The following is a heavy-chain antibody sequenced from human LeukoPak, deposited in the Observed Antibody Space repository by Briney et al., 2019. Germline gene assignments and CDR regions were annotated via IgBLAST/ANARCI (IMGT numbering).Heavy chain of an antibody. J-gene: IGHJ5*02. V-gene: IGHV1-18*01. Sequence: ASVKVSCKASGYTFTSYDINWVRQATGQGLEWMGWISAYNGNTNYAQKLQGRVTMTTDTSTSTAYMELRSLRSDDTAVYYCARSPAAPNWFDPWGQGTLVTVSS. CDR1: GYTFTSYD. CDR2: ISAYNGNT. CDR3: ARSPAAPNWFDP.